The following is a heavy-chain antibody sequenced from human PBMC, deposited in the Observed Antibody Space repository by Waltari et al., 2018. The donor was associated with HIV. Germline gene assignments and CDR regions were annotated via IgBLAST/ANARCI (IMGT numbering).Heavy chain of an antibody. J-gene: IGHJ6*02. CDR3: ATKGYNWNYVRSYYYYGMDV. CDR1: GYTLTELS. CDR2: FDPEDGET. Sequence: QVQLVQSGAEVKKPGASVKVSCKVSGYTLTELSMHWVRQAPGKGLEWMGGFDPEDGETIYAQKFQGRVTMTEDTSTDTAYMELSSLRSEDTAVYYCATKGYNWNYVRSYYYYGMDVWGQGTTVTVSS. D-gene: IGHD1-7*01. V-gene: IGHV1-24*01.